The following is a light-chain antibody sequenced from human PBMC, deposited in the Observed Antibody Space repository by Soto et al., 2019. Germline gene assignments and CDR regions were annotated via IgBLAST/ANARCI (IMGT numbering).Light chain of an antibody. CDR2: GAS. V-gene: IGKV3-20*01. Sequence: ESVLTQSPGTLSLSPGERATLSCRASQSVTSSYLAWYQQKPGQAPRLLIYGASSRATGTPDRFSGSGSGKDVTLTISRLEPKDFVVYYCQQYGSSPRAYGQGTKVEI. CDR3: QQYGSSPRA. CDR1: QSVTSSY. J-gene: IGKJ1*01.